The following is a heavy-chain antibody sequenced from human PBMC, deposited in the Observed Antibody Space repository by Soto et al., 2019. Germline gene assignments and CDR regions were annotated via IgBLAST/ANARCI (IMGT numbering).Heavy chain of an antibody. D-gene: IGHD1-1*01. V-gene: IGHV3-64*01. CDR2: ISSTVGST. CDR3: TRSPWKRHDYYYYYMDV. J-gene: IGHJ6*03. CDR1: GFTFSSYA. Sequence: EVQLVESGGGLVQPGGSLRLSCAASGFTFSSYAMHWVRQAPGKGLEYVSAISSTVGSTYYANSVKGRLTISRDNSKNTLYLQMGSLRKEDTAVYYCTRSPWKRHDYYYYYMDVWGKGTTVTVSS.